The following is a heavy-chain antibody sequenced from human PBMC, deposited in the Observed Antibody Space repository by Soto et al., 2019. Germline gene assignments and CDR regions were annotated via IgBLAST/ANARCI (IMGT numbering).Heavy chain of an antibody. CDR2: IIPIFGTA. Sequence: ASVKVSCKASGGTFSSYAISWVRQAPGQGLEWMGGIIPIFGTANYAQKFQGRVTITADESTSTAYMELSSLRSEDTAVYYCARDTVTKFGVAADGMDVWGQGTTVTVSS. J-gene: IGHJ6*02. D-gene: IGHD4-4*01. CDR3: ARDTVTKFGVAADGMDV. V-gene: IGHV1-69*13. CDR1: GGTFSSYA.